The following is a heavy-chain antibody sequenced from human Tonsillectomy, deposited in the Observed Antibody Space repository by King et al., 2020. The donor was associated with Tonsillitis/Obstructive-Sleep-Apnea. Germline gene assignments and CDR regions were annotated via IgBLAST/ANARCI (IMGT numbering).Heavy chain of an antibody. CDR3: ARQAVIGVRHGMDV. CDR2: IDYSGST. J-gene: IGHJ6*02. Sequence: QLQESGPGLVKPSETLSLTCTVSGGSISSSSYYWGWTRQPPGKGLEWIGSIDYSGSTYYNPSLKSRVTISVDTSKNQFSLKLSSVTAADTAVYYCARQAVIGVRHGMDVWGQGTTVTVSS. CDR1: GGSISSSSYY. V-gene: IGHV4-39*01. D-gene: IGHD2-21*01.